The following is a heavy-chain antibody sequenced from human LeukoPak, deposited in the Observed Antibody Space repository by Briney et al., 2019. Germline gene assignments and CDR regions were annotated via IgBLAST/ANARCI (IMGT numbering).Heavy chain of an antibody. CDR2: ISSSSSTI. CDR3: ARNMVTFGGVIVMDV. J-gene: IGHJ6*04. D-gene: IGHD3-16*02. CDR1: GFTFSSYS. V-gene: IGHV3-48*01. Sequence: GGSLRLSCAASGFTFSSYSMNWVRQAPGKGLEWVSYISSSSSTIYYADSVKGRFTISRDNAKNSLYLQMNSLRAEDTAVYYCARNMVTFGGVIVMDVWGKGTTVTVSS.